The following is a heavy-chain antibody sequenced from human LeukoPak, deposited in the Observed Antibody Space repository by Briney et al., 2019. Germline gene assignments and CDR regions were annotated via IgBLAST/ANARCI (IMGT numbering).Heavy chain of an antibody. D-gene: IGHD3-10*01. CDR1: GGSISSGSYY. Sequence: SETLSLTCTVSGGSISSGSYYWSWIRQPAGKGLEWIGHIYITGSTNYNPSLKSRVTISVDTSKNQFSLKLSSVAAADTAVYYCARDRGVNNAFGIWGQGTMVTVSS. J-gene: IGHJ3*02. CDR3: ARDRGVNNAFGI. V-gene: IGHV4-61*10. CDR2: IYITGST.